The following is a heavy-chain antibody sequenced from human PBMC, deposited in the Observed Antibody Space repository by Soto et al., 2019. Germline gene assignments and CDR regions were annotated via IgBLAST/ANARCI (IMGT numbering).Heavy chain of an antibody. J-gene: IGHJ6*04. CDR1: GGSISSSSYY. CDR3: ARHQPMVRGVIHYYYYGMDV. D-gene: IGHD3-10*01. CDR2: IYYSGST. Sequence: SETLSLTCTVSGGSISSSSYYWAWIRQPPGKGLEWIGSIYYSGSTYYNPSLKSRVTISVDTSKNQFSLKLSSVTAADTAVYYCARHQPMVRGVIHYYYYGMDVWGKGTTVT. V-gene: IGHV4-39*01.